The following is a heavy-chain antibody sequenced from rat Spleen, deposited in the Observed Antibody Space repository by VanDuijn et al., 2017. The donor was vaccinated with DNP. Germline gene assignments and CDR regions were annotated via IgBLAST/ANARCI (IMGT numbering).Heavy chain of an antibody. D-gene: IGHD1-11*01. CDR1: GFTFSDYN. J-gene: IGHJ3*01. Sequence: EVQLVESGGGLVQPGRSLKLSCTASGFTFSDYNMAWVRQAPKKGLGWVATIIYDGSRTYYRDPVKGRFTVSRDNAKSTLYLQMDSLGSEDTATYYCTTAFYGNYREREYNWFAYWGQGTLVTVSS. CDR3: TTAFYGNYREREYNWFAY. V-gene: IGHV5S10*01. CDR2: IIYDGSRT.